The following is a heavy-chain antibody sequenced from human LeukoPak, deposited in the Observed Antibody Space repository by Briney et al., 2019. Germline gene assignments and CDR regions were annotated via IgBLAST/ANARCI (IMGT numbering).Heavy chain of an antibody. CDR1: GDSISSSSYY. J-gene: IGHJ6*02. Sequence: PSETLSLTCTVSGDSISSSSYYWGWIRQPPGKGLGWIGSIYYSGSTYYNPSLKSRVTISVDTSKNQFSLKLSSVTAADTAVYYCARLGSGWPYYYYYGMDVWGQGTTVTVSS. D-gene: IGHD6-19*01. V-gene: IGHV4-39*01. CDR3: ARLGSGWPYYYYYGMDV. CDR2: IYYSGST.